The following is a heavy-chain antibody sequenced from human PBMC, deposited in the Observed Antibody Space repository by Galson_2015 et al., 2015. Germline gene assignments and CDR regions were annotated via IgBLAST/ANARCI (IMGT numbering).Heavy chain of an antibody. J-gene: IGHJ4*02. Sequence: QSGAEVKKPGESLKISCKGSGNSFPSYWIGWVRQMPGKGLEWMGIIYPGDSETRYSPSFQGQVTISADKSISTAYLQWSSLKASDTAVYYCARKKREGYYSDSSAEVIGGYWGQGTLVTVSS. D-gene: IGHD3-22*01. CDR1: GNSFPSYW. V-gene: IGHV5-51*01. CDR2: IYPGDSET. CDR3: ARKKREGYYSDSSAEVIGGY.